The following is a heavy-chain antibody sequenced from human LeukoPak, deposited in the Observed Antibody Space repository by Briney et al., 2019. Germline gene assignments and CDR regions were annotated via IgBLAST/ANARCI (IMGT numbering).Heavy chain of an antibody. J-gene: IGHJ6*03. CDR1: GGSISSYY. CDR3: ARSVEGYCSGGSCYSYYYYMDV. V-gene: IGHV4-59*01. CDR2: IYYSGST. Sequence: SETLSLTCTVSGGSISSYYWSWIRQPPGKGLEWIGYIYYSGSTNYNPSLKSRVTISVDTSKNQFSLKLSSVTAADTAVYYCARSVEGYCSGGSCYSYYYYMDVWGKGTTVTISS. D-gene: IGHD2-15*01.